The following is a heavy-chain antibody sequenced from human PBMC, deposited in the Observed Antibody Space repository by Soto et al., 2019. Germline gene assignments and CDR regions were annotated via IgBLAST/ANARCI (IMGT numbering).Heavy chain of an antibody. CDR3: AKDPVATGGRGYYYYMDV. J-gene: IGHJ6*03. CDR1: GFTFSSYG. D-gene: IGHD5-12*01. Sequence: GGSLRLSCAASGFTFSSYGMHWVRQAPGKGLEWVAVISYDGSNKYYADSVKGRFTISRDNSKNTLYLQMNSLRAEDTAVYYCAKDPVATGGRGYYYYMDVWGKGTTVTVSS. CDR2: ISYDGSNK. V-gene: IGHV3-30*18.